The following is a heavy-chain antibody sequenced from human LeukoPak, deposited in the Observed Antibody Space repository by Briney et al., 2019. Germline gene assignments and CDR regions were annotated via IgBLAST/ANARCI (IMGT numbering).Heavy chain of an antibody. CDR1: EFIFSNYA. CDR2: IVAGGAIT. Sequence: SGGSLRLSCAVSEFIFSNYAMSWVRQAPGKGLEWVSAIVAGGAITYYADSVVGRFTVSRDNSKNTLYLQMSSLRVEDTAVYFCARHGDSGSYPDFWGQGTLVTVSS. V-gene: IGHV3-23*01. J-gene: IGHJ4*02. CDR3: ARHGDSGSYPDF. D-gene: IGHD3-10*01.